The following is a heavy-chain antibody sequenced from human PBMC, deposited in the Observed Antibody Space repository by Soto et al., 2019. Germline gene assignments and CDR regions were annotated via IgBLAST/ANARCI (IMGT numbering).Heavy chain of an antibody. CDR2: IKQDGSEK. V-gene: IGHV3-7*01. CDR1: GFTFSSYW. Sequence: EVQLVESGGGLVQPGGSLRLSCVASGFTFSSYWMSWARQAPGKGLEWVANIKQDGSEKYYVDSVKGRFTISRDNAKNSLYLQMNGLRAEGTAVYYCARHYCGCDTCLFGRWGQGTLVTVSS. CDR3: ARHYCGCDTCLFGR. J-gene: IGHJ5*02. D-gene: IGHD2-21*01.